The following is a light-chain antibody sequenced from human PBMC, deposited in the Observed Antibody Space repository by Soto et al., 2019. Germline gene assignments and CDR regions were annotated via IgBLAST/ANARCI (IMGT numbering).Light chain of an antibody. J-gene: IGKJ5*01. V-gene: IGKV3-11*01. CDR2: DAS. CDR3: QQRKNWQVT. CDR1: QSVGSY. Sequence: EIVLTQSPVTLSLSPGDRATLSCRASQSVGSYLAWYQQKTGQAPRLLIYDASNRATGIPDRLSGSGSGTDLNLTISRLEPEDFAVYYCQQRKNWQVTFGQGTRLEIK.